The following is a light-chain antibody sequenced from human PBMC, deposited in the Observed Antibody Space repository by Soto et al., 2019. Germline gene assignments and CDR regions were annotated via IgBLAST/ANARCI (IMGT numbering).Light chain of an antibody. V-gene: IGLV1-40*01. Sequence: QSVLTQPPSVSGAPGQRVTISCTGSSSNIAAGYDVHWYQQLPGTAPKLLIYGNINRPSGVPDRFSASKSGTSASLAITGLQADDEAEYYCQSFDSSLSAWVFGGGTKLTVL. J-gene: IGLJ3*02. CDR1: SSNIAAGYD. CDR3: QSFDSSLSAWV. CDR2: GNI.